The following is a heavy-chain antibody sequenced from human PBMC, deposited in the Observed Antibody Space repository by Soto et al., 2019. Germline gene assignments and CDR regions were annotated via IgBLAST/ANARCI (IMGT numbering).Heavy chain of an antibody. Sequence: ASVKVSCKASGYTFTSYYMHWVRQAPGQGLEWMGIINPSGGSTSYAQKFQGRVTMTRDTSTSTVYMELSSLRSEDTAVYYCASERGYSYGSDAFDIWGQGTMVTVSS. J-gene: IGHJ3*02. CDR2: INPSGGST. CDR1: GYTFTSYY. D-gene: IGHD5-18*01. CDR3: ASERGYSYGSDAFDI. V-gene: IGHV1-46*01.